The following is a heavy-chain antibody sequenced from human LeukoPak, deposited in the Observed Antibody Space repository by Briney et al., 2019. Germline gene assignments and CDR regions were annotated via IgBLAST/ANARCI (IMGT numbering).Heavy chain of an antibody. D-gene: IGHD5-12*01. V-gene: IGHV4-38-2*02. Sequence: SETLSLTCTVSGYSISSGYFWGWIRQPPGKGLEWIGSIYHSGSTYYNPSLKSRVTILVDTSKNQFSLKLSSVTAADTAVYYCARDRHKLVDIVAGILDYWGQGTLVTVSS. CDR3: ARDRHKLVDIVAGILDY. CDR1: GYSISSGYF. J-gene: IGHJ4*02. CDR2: IYHSGST.